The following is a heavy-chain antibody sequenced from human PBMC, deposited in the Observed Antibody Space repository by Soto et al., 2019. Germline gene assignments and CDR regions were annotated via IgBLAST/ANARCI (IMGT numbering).Heavy chain of an antibody. J-gene: IGHJ4*02. CDR1: GYSISSGYY. Sequence: SETLSLTCAVSGYSISSGYYWGWIRQPPGKGLGWIGSIYHSGSTYYNPSLKSRVTISVDTSKNQFSLKLSSVTAADTAVYYCAREGGRDYDFWSGYYAQYYFDYWGQGTLVTVSS. CDR2: IYHSGST. D-gene: IGHD3-3*01. CDR3: AREGGRDYDFWSGYYAQYYFDY. V-gene: IGHV4-38-2*02.